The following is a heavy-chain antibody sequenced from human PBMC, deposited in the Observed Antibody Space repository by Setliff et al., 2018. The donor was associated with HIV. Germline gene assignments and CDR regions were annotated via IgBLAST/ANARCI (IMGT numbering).Heavy chain of an antibody. Sequence: SETLSLTCTVSGASFTTHYWSLIRQPPGKGLEWIGCISTSGSANYNPSLKSRVTLSIDMSKNQFSLKMSSVTAADTAVYYCTRLAGGYADYWGQGTLVTVSS. CDR2: ISTSGSA. CDR1: GASFTTHY. D-gene: IGHD5-12*01. J-gene: IGHJ4*02. CDR3: TRLAGGYADY. V-gene: IGHV4-4*09.